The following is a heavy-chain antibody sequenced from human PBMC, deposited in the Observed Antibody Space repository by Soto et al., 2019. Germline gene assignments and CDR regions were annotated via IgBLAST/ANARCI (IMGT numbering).Heavy chain of an antibody. J-gene: IGHJ5*02. D-gene: IGHD1-20*01. CDR2: INPSGGST. V-gene: IGHV1-46*01. CDR3: AGGGRITGTGGAWFDP. Sequence: QVQLVQSGAEVKKPGASVKVSCKASGYTFTSYYMHWVRQAPGQGLEWMGIINPSGGSTSYAQKFQGRVTMTRDTSTSTVYMELSSLRSEDTAVYYCAGGGRITGTGGAWFDPWGQGTLVTVSS. CDR1: GYTFTSYY.